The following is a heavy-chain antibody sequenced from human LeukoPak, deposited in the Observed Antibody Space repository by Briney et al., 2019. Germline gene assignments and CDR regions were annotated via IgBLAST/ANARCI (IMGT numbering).Heavy chain of an antibody. V-gene: IGHV3-21*01. J-gene: IGHJ6*02. CDR2: ISSSSSYI. D-gene: IGHD5-18*01. Sequence: GGSLRLSCAASGFTFSSYSMNWVRQAPGKGLEWVSSISSSSSYIYYADSVKGRFTISRDNAKNSLYLQMNSLRAEDTAVYYCARDSLTAMVNYYYYYGMDVWGQGTTVTVPS. CDR3: ARDSLTAMVNYYYYYGMDV. CDR1: GFTFSSYS.